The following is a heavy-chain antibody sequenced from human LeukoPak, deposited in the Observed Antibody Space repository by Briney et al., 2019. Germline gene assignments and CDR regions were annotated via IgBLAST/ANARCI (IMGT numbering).Heavy chain of an antibody. Sequence: GGSLRLSCAASGFTFSSYAMHWVRQAPGKGLEWVAVISYDGSNKYYADSVKGRFTISRDNSENTLYLQMNSLRAEDTAVYYCAAQQQLRYWGRGTLVTVSS. CDR1: GFTFSSYA. D-gene: IGHD6-13*01. J-gene: IGHJ4*02. V-gene: IGHV3-30*01. CDR2: ISYDGSNK. CDR3: AAQQQLRY.